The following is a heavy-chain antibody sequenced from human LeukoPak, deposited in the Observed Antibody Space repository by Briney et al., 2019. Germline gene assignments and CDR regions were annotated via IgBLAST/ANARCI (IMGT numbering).Heavy chain of an antibody. CDR2: VNHSGST. CDR3: AAQWLTGRVMTG. Sequence: SETLSLTCAVYGGPFSGYYWSWIRQPPGKGLEWIGEVNHSGSTDHNPSLKSRVTISVDTSKNQFSLKLSSLTAADTAVYYCAAQWLTGRVMTGWGQGTLVTVSS. CDR1: GGPFSGYY. J-gene: IGHJ4*02. V-gene: IGHV4-34*01. D-gene: IGHD6-19*01.